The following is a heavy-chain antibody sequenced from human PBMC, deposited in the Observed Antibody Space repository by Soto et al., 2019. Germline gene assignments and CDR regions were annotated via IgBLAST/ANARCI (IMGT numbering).Heavy chain of an antibody. CDR3: ARGGYSYGYARITFDY. CDR2: IYHSGST. Sequence: SETLSLTCAVSGGSISSGGYSWSWIRQPPGKGLEWIGYIYHSGSTYYNPSLKSRVTISVDRSKNQFSLKLSSVTAADTAVYYCARGGYSYGYARITFDYWGQGTLVTVSS. J-gene: IGHJ4*02. CDR1: GGSISSGGYS. D-gene: IGHD5-18*01. V-gene: IGHV4-30-2*01.